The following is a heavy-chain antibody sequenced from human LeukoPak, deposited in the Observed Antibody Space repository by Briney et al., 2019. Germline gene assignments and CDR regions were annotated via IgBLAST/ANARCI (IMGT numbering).Heavy chain of an antibody. CDR1: GFTFSSYS. J-gene: IGHJ4*02. CDR2: ISSSSSYI. Sequence: GGSLRLSCAASGFTFSSYSMNWVRQAPGKGLEWVSSISSSSSYIYYADSVKGRFTISRDNAKNSLYLQMNSLRAEDTAVYCCASEGYCSSTSCQWGQGTLVTVSS. D-gene: IGHD2-2*01. V-gene: IGHV3-21*01. CDR3: ASEGYCSSTSCQ.